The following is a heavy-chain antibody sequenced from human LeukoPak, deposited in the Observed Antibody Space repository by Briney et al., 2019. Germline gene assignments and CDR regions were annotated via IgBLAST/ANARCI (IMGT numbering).Heavy chain of an antibody. CDR1: GFTVSSNY. V-gene: IGHV3-66*01. CDR2: IYSGGST. Sequence: PGGSLRLSCAASGFTVSSNYMSWVRQAPGKGLEWVSVIYSGGSTYYADSVKGRFTISRDNFKNTLYLQMNSLRAEDTAVYYCAREGSQLLRFLEWLLLSDYFDYWGQGTLVTVSS. J-gene: IGHJ4*02. CDR3: AREGSQLLRFLEWLLLSDYFDY. D-gene: IGHD3-3*01.